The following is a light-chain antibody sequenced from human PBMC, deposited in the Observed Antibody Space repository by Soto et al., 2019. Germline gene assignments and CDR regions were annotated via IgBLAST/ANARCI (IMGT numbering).Light chain of an antibody. CDR2: EVT. Sequence: QSALTQPASVSGSPGQSITISCTGTSSDVGSYNLVSWYQQHPGKAPKLLIYEVTKRPSGVSNRFSGSKSGNTASLTISGLQAEDEADYYCYSYANSTTSLYIFATGTKVTVL. V-gene: IGLV2-23*02. J-gene: IGLJ1*01. CDR3: YSYANSTTSLYI. CDR1: SSDVGSYNL.